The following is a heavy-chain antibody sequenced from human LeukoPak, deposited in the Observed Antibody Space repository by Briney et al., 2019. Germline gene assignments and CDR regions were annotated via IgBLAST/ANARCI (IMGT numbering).Heavy chain of an antibody. CDR2: ISSSSSYI. CDR1: GFTFSDYY. V-gene: IGHV3-11*05. Sequence: GGSLRLSCAASGFTFSDYYMSWIRQAPGKGLEWVSSISSSSSYIYYADSVKGRFTISRDNAKNSLYLQMNSLRAEDTAVYYCAKDLNYYGSGRYYYMDVWGKGTTVTISS. D-gene: IGHD3-10*01. CDR3: AKDLNYYGSGRYYYMDV. J-gene: IGHJ6*03.